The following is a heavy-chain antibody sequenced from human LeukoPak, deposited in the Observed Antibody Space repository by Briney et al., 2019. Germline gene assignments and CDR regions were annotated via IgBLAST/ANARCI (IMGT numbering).Heavy chain of an antibody. CDR3: ARLVGVGVTRGALDI. D-gene: IGHD1-26*01. J-gene: IGHJ3*02. V-gene: IGHV5-51*01. Sequence: GASVKVSCKASGYTFTSYWIGWVRQMPGKGLEWMGIIYPGDSDTRYSPSFQGQVTISADKSISTAYLQWSSLKASDTAMYYCARLVGVGVTRGALDIWGQGTMVTVSS. CDR1: GYTFTSYW. CDR2: IYPGDSDT.